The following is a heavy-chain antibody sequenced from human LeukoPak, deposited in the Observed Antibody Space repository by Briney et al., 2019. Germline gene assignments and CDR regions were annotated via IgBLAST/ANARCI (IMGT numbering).Heavy chain of an antibody. Sequence: PGGSLRLSCTASGLTFGDYAMSWVRQAPGKGRGWVGFIRSKAYGGTTEYAASVKGRFTISRDDSKSIPYLQMNSLKTEDTAVYYCTRVQGAGDYYYYYMDVWGKGTTVTISS. CDR3: TRVQGAGDYYYYYMDV. CDR2: IRSKAYGGTT. J-gene: IGHJ6*03. V-gene: IGHV3-49*04. D-gene: IGHD4/OR15-4a*01. CDR1: GLTFGDYA.